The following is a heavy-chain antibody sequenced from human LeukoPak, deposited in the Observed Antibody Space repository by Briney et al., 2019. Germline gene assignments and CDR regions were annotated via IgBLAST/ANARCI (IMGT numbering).Heavy chain of an antibody. Sequence: KASETLSLTCAVYGGSFSGYYWSWIRQPPGKGLEWIGEINHSGSTNYNPSLKSRVTISVDTSKNQFSLKLSSVTAADTAVYYCARPHYDFWSGYYSDWGLGTLVTVSS. J-gene: IGHJ4*02. CDR1: GGSFSGYY. D-gene: IGHD3-3*01. V-gene: IGHV4-34*01. CDR3: ARPHYDFWSGYYSD. CDR2: INHSGST.